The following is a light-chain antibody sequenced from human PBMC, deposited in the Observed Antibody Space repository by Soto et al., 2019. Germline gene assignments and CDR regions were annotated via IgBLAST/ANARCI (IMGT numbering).Light chain of an antibody. CDR1: SSNMGTSY. V-gene: IGLV1-51*01. Sequence: QSVLTQPPSVSAAPGQKVTISCSGSSSNMGTSYVSWYRQLPGTAPKLLIYETDKRTTGTPERFSGSKSGTSATLGITGLQTGDEADYYCGTWDSSLSAWVFGGGTQLTVL. J-gene: IGLJ3*02. CDR3: GTWDSSLSAWV. CDR2: ETD.